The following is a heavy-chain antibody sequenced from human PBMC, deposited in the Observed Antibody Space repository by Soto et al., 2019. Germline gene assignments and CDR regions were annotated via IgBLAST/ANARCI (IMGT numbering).Heavy chain of an antibody. Sequence: QVQLVQSRAEVKKPGASVNVSCKASGYTFTDYYIYWLRQAPGHGLEWMGWINPNSGATNYAHNFQGRGTMTRDTSIRAAYMELSRLSSDATAVYYCAKDQGGYMVSGMDVWGQGTTVTVSS. CDR1: GYTFTDYY. CDR3: AKDQGGYMVSGMDV. V-gene: IGHV1-2*02. CDR2: INPNSGAT. D-gene: IGHD2-2*02. J-gene: IGHJ6*02.